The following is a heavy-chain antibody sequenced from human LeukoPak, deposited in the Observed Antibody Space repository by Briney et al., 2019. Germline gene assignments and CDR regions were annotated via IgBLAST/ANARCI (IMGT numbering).Heavy chain of an antibody. CDR2: IGGSGGST. J-gene: IGHJ4*02. Sequence: GGSLRLSCVASGFTVSNKYMSWVRQAPGKGLEWVSAIGGSGGSTYYADSVKGRFTISRDNSKNTLYLQMNSLRAEDTAVYYCAKEPHLYYYDSSGYYYYWGQGTLVTVSS. V-gene: IGHV3-23*01. CDR1: GFTVSNKY. CDR3: AKEPHLYYYDSSGYYYY. D-gene: IGHD3-22*01.